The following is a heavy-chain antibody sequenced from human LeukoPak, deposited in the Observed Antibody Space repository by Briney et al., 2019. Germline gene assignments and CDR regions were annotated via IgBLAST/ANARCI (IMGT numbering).Heavy chain of an antibody. D-gene: IGHD3-22*01. Sequence: GGSLRLSCAASGFTFSSYAMSWVRQAPGKGREWASAISGSGGSTYYADSVKGRFTISRDNSKNTLYLQMNSLRAEDTAVYYCAKCSYYYDSSGYYDFDYWGQGTLVTVSS. CDR2: ISGSGGST. V-gene: IGHV3-23*01. CDR1: GFTFSSYA. CDR3: AKCSYYYDSSGYYDFDY. J-gene: IGHJ4*02.